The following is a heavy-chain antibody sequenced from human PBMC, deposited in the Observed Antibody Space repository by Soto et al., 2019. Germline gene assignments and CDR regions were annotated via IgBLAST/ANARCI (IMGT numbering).Heavy chain of an antibody. J-gene: IGHJ5*02. CDR2: ISAYNGNT. CDR1: GYTFTSYG. Sequence: ASVKVSCKASGYTFTSYGISWVRQAPGQGLEWMGWISAYNGNTNYAQKLQGRVTMTTDTSTSTAYMELRSLRSDDTAVYYCARQQLVYCSGGSCQGSWFEPWGQGTLVTLSS. V-gene: IGHV1-18*01. CDR3: ARQQLVYCSGGSCQGSWFEP. D-gene: IGHD2-15*01.